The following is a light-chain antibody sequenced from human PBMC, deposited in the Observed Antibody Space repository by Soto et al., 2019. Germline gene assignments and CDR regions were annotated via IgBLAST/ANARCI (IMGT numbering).Light chain of an antibody. CDR3: QSYDSSLSGYV. Sequence: QSVLTQPPSVSEAPGQRVTISCTGSSSNIGAGYEAHWYQQVPGTAPKLLIYENNNRPSGVPDRFSDSKSGTSASLAITGLQAKDEAEYYCQSYDSSLSGYVFGTGTKLTVL. CDR2: ENN. J-gene: IGLJ1*01. CDR1: SSNIGAGYE. V-gene: IGLV1-40*01.